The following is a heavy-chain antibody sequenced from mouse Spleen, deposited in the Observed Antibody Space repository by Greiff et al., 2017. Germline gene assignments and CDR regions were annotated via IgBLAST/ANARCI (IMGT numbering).Heavy chain of an antibody. J-gene: IGHJ4*01. V-gene: IGHV1-22*01. CDR3: ARERNSNYLYAMDY. D-gene: IGHD2-5*01. CDR2: INPNNGGT. CDR1: GYTFTDYN. Sequence: EVQLVESGPELVKPGASVKMSCKASGYTFTDYNMHWVKQSHGKSLEWIGYINPNNGGTSYNQKFKGKATLTVNKSSSTAYMELRSLTSEDSAVYYCARERNSNYLYAMDYWGQGTSVTVSS.